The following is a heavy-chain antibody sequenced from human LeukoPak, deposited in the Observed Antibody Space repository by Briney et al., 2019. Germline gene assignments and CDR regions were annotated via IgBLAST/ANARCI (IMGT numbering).Heavy chain of an antibody. V-gene: IGHV1-2*02. CDR3: AKDVLRGFSYGFFDP. D-gene: IGHD5-18*01. Sequence: ASVKVSCKASGYTFSGYFIHWVRQAPGQGLEWMGWINPNNDATNYAQKFQGRVTMTSDTSISTAYMDLSRLRSDGTAVYYCAKDVLRGFSYGFFDPWGQGTLVTVSS. CDR1: GYTFSGYF. CDR2: INPNNDAT. J-gene: IGHJ5*02.